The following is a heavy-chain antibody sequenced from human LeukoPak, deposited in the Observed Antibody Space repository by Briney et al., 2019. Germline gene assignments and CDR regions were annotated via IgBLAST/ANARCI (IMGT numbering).Heavy chain of an antibody. J-gene: IGHJ4*02. CDR2: IRGSGGST. CDR3: AKGGGIVLMVYAIGDY. V-gene: IGHV3-23*01. Sequence: GGSLRLSCAASGFTFRSYAMSWVRQVPGKGLEWVSGIRGSGGSTYYAASVRGRFTISRDSSNDTLYLQMNSLRAEDTAVYYCAKGGGIVLMVYAIGDYWGQGTLVTVSS. CDR1: GFTFRSYA. D-gene: IGHD2-8*01.